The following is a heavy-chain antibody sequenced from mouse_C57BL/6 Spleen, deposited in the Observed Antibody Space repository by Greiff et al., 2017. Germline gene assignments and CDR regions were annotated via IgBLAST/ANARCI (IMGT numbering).Heavy chain of an antibody. J-gene: IGHJ4*01. Sequence: VQLQQSGAELVKPGATVTISCKASGYAFSSYWWNWVKQRPGKGLEWIGQIYPGDGATNYTCQFKGKATLPADTSSRTDYMQISSLTSEESAVYFCARISDYAMDYWGQGTSVTVSS. CDR1: GYAFSSYW. D-gene: IGHD3-1*01. CDR3: ARISDYAMDY. CDR2: IYPGDGAT. V-gene: IGHV1-80*01.